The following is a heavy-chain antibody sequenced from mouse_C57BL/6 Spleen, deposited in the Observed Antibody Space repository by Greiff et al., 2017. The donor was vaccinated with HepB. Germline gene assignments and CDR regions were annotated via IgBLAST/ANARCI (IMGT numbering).Heavy chain of an antibody. V-gene: IGHV1-52*01. CDR2: IDPSDSET. CDR3: ARGVYSSPFAY. Sequence: QVHVKQPGAELVRPGSSVKLSCKASGYTFTSYWMHWVKQRPIQGLEWIGNIDPSDSETHYNQKFKDKATLTVDKSSSTAYMQLSSLTSEDSAVYYCARGVYSSPFAYWGQGTLVTVSA. D-gene: IGHD2-5*01. CDR1: GYTFTSYW. J-gene: IGHJ3*01.